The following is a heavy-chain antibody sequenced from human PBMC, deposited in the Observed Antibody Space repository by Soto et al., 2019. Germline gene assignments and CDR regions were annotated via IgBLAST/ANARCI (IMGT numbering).Heavy chain of an antibody. J-gene: IGHJ4*02. D-gene: IGHD2-2*02. CDR2: IIPIFNTT. Sequence: QVQLVQSGDEVKTPGSSLKVSCTVSGSRFSNYVISWVRQAPGHGLEWLGRIIPIFNTTQYAQKFQGRVTITADKSTNTAYLELSSLRSDDTAVYYCAREGRGKKAGYNGLVSLGYWGQGTLVTVSS. CDR1: GSRFSNYV. CDR3: AREGRGKKAGYNGLVSLGY. V-gene: IGHV1-69*06.